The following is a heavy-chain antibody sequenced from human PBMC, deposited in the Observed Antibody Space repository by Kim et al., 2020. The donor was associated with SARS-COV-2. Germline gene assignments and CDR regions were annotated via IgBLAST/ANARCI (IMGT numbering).Heavy chain of an antibody. CDR1: GGSISSSTYY. CDR3: ARHSRQPAAPGVAFDI. J-gene: IGHJ3*02. CDR2: IYYSGST. Sequence: SETLSLTCAVSGGSISSSTYYWGWIRQPPGKGLEWIGSIYYSGSTYYNPSLKSRVTISVDTSKNQFSLKLSSVTAADTAVYYCARHSRQPAAPGVAFDIWGQGTTVTVSS. V-gene: IGHV4-39*01. D-gene: IGHD2-2*01.